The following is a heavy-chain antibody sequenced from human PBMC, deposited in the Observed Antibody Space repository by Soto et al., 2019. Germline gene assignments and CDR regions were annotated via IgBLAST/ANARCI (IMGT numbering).Heavy chain of an antibody. D-gene: IGHD6-13*01. CDR3: ARDPKTIAAAGAIFDY. V-gene: IGHV1-18*01. CDR2: ISAYNGNT. CDR1: GYTFTSYG. Sequence: ASVKVSCKASGYTFTSYGISWVRQAPGQGLEWMGWISAYNGNTNYAQKLQGRVTMTTDTSTSTAYMELRSLRSDDTAVYYCARDPKTIAAAGAIFDYWGQGTLVTVSS. J-gene: IGHJ4*02.